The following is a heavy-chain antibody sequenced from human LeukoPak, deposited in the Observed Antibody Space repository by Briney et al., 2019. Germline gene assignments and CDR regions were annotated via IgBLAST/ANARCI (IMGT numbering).Heavy chain of an antibody. CDR3: AKDISSGDGPFDP. Sequence: GGSLRLSCAASGFTFDDYTMHWVRQAPGKGLEWVSLISWDGGSTYYADSAKGRFTISRDNSKNSLYLQMNSLRTEDTALYYCAKDISSGDGPFDPWGQGTLVTVSS. CDR1: GFTFDDYT. J-gene: IGHJ5*02. D-gene: IGHD5-24*01. CDR2: ISWDGGST. V-gene: IGHV3-43*01.